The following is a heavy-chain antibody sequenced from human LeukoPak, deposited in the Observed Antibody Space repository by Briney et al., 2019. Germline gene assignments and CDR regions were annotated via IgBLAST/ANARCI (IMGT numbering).Heavy chain of an antibody. Sequence: GGSLRLSCAASGFTFSNYWMSWLRQAPGNGLEWVAHIKQDGSEKYYVDSVKGRFTISRDNAKSSLYLQMNRLRAEDTAVFYCVSWHYSDTLNYWGQGTLVTVSS. CDR3: VSWHYSDTLNY. J-gene: IGHJ4*02. CDR1: GFTFSNYW. CDR2: IKQDGSEK. D-gene: IGHD3-22*01. V-gene: IGHV3-7*01.